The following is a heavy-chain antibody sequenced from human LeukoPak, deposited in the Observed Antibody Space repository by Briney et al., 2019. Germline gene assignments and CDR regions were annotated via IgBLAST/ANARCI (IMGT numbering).Heavy chain of an antibody. CDR2: ISSSSSTI. J-gene: IGHJ4*02. V-gene: IGHV3-48*01. D-gene: IGHD3-16*01. Sequence: PGGSLRLSCAASGFSFSSYSMNWVRQAPGKGLEWVSYISSSSSTIYYADSVKGRFTISRDNAKNSLYLQMNSLRAEDTAVYYCAKDRGITPDYWGQGTLVTVSS. CDR3: AKDRGITPDY. CDR1: GFSFSSYS.